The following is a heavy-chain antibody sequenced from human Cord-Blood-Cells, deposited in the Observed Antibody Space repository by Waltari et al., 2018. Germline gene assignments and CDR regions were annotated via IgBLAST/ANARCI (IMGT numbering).Heavy chain of an antibody. D-gene: IGHD1-26*01. J-gene: IGHJ4*02. V-gene: IGHV1-2*02. CDR2: INPSSGGT. CDR3: AREDPVGATDY. Sequence: QVQLVQSGAEVKKPGASVKVSCKASGYPFTGYYMHWVRQAPGQGLEWMGWINPSSGGTNYAQKFQGRVTMTRDTSISTACMELSRLRSDDTAVYYCAREDPVGATDYWGQGTLVTVSS. CDR1: GYPFTGYY.